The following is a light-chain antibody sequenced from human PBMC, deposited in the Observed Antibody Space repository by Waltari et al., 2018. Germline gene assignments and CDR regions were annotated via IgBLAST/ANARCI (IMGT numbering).Light chain of an antibody. V-gene: IGKV4-1*01. Sequence: VMTQSPDSLAVSLGERATINCQSSLSVFWDSNKKDYFAWYQQKPRQPHKLLISWVTSRRSGVADRFSGGGYGKALTLTISILQAEAVAFYFCQQYYSTPGTFGQGTKVEIK. CDR1: LSVFWDSNKKDY. CDR3: QQYYSTPGT. J-gene: IGKJ1*01. CDR2: WVT.